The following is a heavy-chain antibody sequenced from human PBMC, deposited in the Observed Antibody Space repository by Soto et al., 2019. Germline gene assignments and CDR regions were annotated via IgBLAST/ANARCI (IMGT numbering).Heavy chain of an antibody. CDR2: IIPILGIA. Sequence: ASVKVSCKASGGTFSSYTISWVRQAPGQGLEWMGRIIPILGIANYAQKFQGRVTITADKSTSTAYMELSSLRSEDTAVYYCARVPVVPAAIGGEYYYYYMDVWGKGTTVTVSS. V-gene: IGHV1-69*02. J-gene: IGHJ6*03. CDR3: ARVPVVPAAIGGEYYYYYMDV. CDR1: GGTFSSYT. D-gene: IGHD2-2*01.